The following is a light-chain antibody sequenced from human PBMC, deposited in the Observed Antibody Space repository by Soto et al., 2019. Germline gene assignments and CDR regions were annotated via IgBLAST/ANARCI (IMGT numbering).Light chain of an antibody. V-gene: IGKV1-9*01. CDR2: SAS. CDR1: QGISSY. J-gene: IGKJ5*01. Sequence: IQLTQSPSSLSASVVDRVTITCRASQGISSYLAWYQQKPGKAPKLLIYSASTLQSGVPSRFSGSGYGTDFTLAISSLQPEDSATYYCHQLNSYPLTFGQGTRLEIK. CDR3: HQLNSYPLT.